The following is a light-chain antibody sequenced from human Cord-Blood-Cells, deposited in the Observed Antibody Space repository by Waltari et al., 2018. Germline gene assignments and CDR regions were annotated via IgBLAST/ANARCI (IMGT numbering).Light chain of an antibody. CDR1: QSISSW. CDR3: QQYNNYSPWT. J-gene: IGKJ1*01. V-gene: IGKV1-5*03. CDR2: KAS. Sequence: DIQMTQSPSTLSASVGDRVTITCRASQSISSWLAWYQQKPGKAPKLLISKASSLESGVPSRFSGSGSGTEYSLTISSLQPDDVATYYCQQYNNYSPWTFGQGTKVEIK.